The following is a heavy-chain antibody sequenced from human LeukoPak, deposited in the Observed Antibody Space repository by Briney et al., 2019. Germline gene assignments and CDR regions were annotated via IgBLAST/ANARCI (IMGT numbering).Heavy chain of an antibody. Sequence: ASVKVSCKVSGYTLTELSMHWVRQAPGKGVEWMGGFDPEDGETIYAQKFQGRVTMTEDTSTDTAYMGLRSLSSEDRAVYYCVSRRGGRKSTWFDPGGRGTLVTVSS. CDR2: FDPEDGET. D-gene: IGHD2-15*01. CDR3: VSRRGGRKSTWFDP. CDR1: GYTLTELS. V-gene: IGHV1-24*01. J-gene: IGHJ5*02.